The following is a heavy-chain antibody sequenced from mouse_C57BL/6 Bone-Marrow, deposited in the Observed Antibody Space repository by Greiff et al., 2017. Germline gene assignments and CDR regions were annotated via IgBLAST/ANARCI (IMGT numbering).Heavy chain of an antibody. CDR3: TTNRSYYRNY. CDR2: IDPEKGDT. D-gene: IGHD2-10*01. J-gene: IGHJ2*01. CDR1: GFNIKDDY. V-gene: IGHV14-4*01. Sequence: VQLQQSGAELVRPGASVKLSCTASGFNIKDDYMHWVKQRPEQGLEWIGWIDPEKGDTEYASKFQGKATITADTSSNTAYLQLSSLTSEDTAVYYCTTNRSYYRNYWGQGTTLTVSS.